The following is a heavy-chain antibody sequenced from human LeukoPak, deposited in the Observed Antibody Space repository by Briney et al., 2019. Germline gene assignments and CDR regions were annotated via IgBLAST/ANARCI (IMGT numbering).Heavy chain of an antibody. J-gene: IGHJ4*02. CDR1: GSTFSTSA. D-gene: IGHD4-17*01. CDR3: ARRVPYTVATDY. Sequence: GGSLRLSCAASGSTFSTSAMNWVRQAPGKGLEWVSGISGSSGSTYYADSVKGRFTISRDDSKNTLYLQMNSLRAEDTAVYYCARRVPYTVATDYWGQGTLVTVSS. CDR2: ISGSSGST. V-gene: IGHV3-23*01.